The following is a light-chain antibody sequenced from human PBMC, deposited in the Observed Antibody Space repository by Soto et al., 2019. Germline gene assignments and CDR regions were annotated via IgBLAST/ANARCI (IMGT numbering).Light chain of an antibody. J-gene: IGKJ1*01. CDR3: HQYGSSPWT. Sequence: EIVVTQSPGTLSLSPGERATLSCRAKQRVSSSYLDWYPQKPGQAHRLLIYGASSRATGIPDRFSGSGSGTDFTLTISRLEPEDFAVYYCHQYGSSPWTFGQGTNVEIK. CDR1: QRVSSSY. V-gene: IGKV3-20*01. CDR2: GAS.